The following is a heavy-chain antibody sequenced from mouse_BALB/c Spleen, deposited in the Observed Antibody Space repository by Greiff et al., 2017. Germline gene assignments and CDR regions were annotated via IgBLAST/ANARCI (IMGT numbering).Heavy chain of an antibody. J-gene: IGHJ3*01. CDR3: ARQDYGNWFAY. D-gene: IGHD2-1*01. CDR2: ISSGGGST. CDR1: GFAFSSYD. Sequence: VQLKESGGGLVKPGGSLKLSCAASGFAFSSYDMSWVRQTPEKRLEWVAYISSGGGSTYYPDTVKGRFTISRDNAKNTLYLQMSSLKSEDTAMYYCARQDYGNWFAYWGQGTLVTVSA. V-gene: IGHV5-12-1*01.